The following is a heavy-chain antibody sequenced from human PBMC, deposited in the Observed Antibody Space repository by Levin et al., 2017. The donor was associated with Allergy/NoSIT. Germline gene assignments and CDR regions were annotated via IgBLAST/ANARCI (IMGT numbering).Heavy chain of an antibody. D-gene: IGHD1-7*01. Sequence: PGGSLRLSCAASGFTFSSYSMNWVRQAPGKGLEWVSSISSSSSYIYYADSVKGRFTISRDNAKNSLYLQMNSLRAEDTAVYYCARDSSITGTQRPNYYYDYYMDVWGKGTTVTVSS. V-gene: IGHV3-21*01. CDR2: ISSSSSYI. CDR1: GFTFSSYS. J-gene: IGHJ6*03. CDR3: ARDSSITGTQRPNYYYDYYMDV.